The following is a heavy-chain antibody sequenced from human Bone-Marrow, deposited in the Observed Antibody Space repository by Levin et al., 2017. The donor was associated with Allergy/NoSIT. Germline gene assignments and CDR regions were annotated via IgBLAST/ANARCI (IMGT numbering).Heavy chain of an antibody. CDR3: ASQPIIAAAGTGEGYYGMDV. V-gene: IGHV1-69*06. Sequence: KISCKASGGTFSSYAISWVRQAPGQGLEWMGGIIPIFGTANYAQKFQGRVTITADKSTSTAYMELSSLRSEDTAVYYCASQPIIAAAGTGEGYYGMDVWGQGTTVTVSS. CDR1: GGTFSSYA. J-gene: IGHJ6*02. CDR2: IIPIFGTA. D-gene: IGHD6-13*01.